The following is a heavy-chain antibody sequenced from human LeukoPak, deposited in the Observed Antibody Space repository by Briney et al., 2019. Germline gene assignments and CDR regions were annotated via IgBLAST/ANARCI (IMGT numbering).Heavy chain of an antibody. V-gene: IGHV3-43*02. Sequence: GGSLRLSCAASGFTLGAFAMHWARQAPGKGLEWVSLIDKDGRKTYYADSVKGRFTISRDNSKNSLYLQMTSLRTEDTALYYCATWAFYHSLDVWGQGATVTVSS. CDR1: GFTLGAFA. D-gene: IGHD1-26*01. J-gene: IGHJ6*02. CDR3: ATWAFYHSLDV. CDR2: IDKDGRKT.